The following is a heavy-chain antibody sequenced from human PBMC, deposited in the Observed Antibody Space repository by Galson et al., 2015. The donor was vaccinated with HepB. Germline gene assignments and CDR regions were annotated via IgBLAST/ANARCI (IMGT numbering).Heavy chain of an antibody. CDR1: GFTFDSYW. V-gene: IGHV3-7*01. D-gene: IGHD3-10*01. Sequence: SLRLSCAASGFTFDSYWMSWVRQAPGKGLEWVANIKEDGSVKYYVDSVKGRFSISRDNAKNSLFLQMNSLRAEDTAVYYCARAPLTMVRGATIFYLYGMDVWGQGTTVTVSS. J-gene: IGHJ6*02. CDR3: ARAPLTMVRGATIFYLYGMDV. CDR2: IKEDGSVK.